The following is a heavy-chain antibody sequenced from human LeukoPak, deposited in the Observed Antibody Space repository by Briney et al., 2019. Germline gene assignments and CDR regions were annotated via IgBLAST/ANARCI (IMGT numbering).Heavy chain of an antibody. J-gene: IGHJ4*02. CDR1: GGSVSSSRYY. V-gene: IGHV4-30-4*08. CDR2: ISYSGST. Sequence: PSETLSLTCPVSGGSVSSSRYYWGWIRQPPGKGLEWIGYISYSGSTYYTPSLKSRVTISVDTSKNQFSLKLSSVTAADTAVYYCARGGGMATIDVDYWGQGTLVTVSS. CDR3: ARGGGMATIDVDY. D-gene: IGHD5-24*01.